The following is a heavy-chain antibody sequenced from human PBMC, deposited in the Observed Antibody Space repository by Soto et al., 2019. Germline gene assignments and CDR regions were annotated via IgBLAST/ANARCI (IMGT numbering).Heavy chain of an antibody. J-gene: IGHJ4*02. CDR3: ARGLPTIPDY. CDR1: GYTFTTYA. V-gene: IGHV1-3*01. Sequence: ASVKVSCKASGYTFTTYAMHWVRQAPGQRLEWMGWINAGNGNTKYSQKFQGRVTIARDTSASTASMELSSLRSEDTAVYYCARGLPTIPDYWGQGTLVTVSS. CDR2: INAGNGNT. D-gene: IGHD5-12*01.